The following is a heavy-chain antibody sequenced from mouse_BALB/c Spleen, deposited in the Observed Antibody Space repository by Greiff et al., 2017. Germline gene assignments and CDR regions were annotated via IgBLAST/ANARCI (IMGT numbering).Heavy chain of an antibody. D-gene: IGHD1-1*01. CDR2: IWAGGST. CDR1: GFSLTSYG. Sequence: QVQLKESGPGLVAPSQSLSITCTVSGFSLTSYGVHWVHQPPGKGLEWLGVIWAGGSTNYNSALMSRLSISKDNSKSQVFLKMNSLQTDDTAMYYCARDPIYYYGSFYAMDYWGQGTSVTVSS. CDR3: ARDPIYYYGSFYAMDY. V-gene: IGHV2-9*02. J-gene: IGHJ4*01.